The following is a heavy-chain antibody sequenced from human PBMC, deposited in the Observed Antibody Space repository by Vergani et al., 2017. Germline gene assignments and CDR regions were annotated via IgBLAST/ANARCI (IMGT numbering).Heavy chain of an antibody. V-gene: IGHV3-53*02. CDR2: IYSGGST. J-gene: IGHJ6*02. CDR1: GFTVSSNY. CDR3: AKNNRVRGQQLVRDYYYYYGMDV. Sequence: EVQLVETGGGLIQPGGSLRLSCAASGFTVSSNYMSWVRQAPGKGLEWVSVIYSGGSTYYADSVKGRFTISRDNSKNTLYLQMNSLRAEDTAVYYCAKNNRVRGQQLVRDYYYYYGMDVWGQGTTVTVSS. D-gene: IGHD6-13*01.